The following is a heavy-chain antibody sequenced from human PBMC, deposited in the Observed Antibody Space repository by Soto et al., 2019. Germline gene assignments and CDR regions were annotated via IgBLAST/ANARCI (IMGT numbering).Heavy chain of an antibody. CDR1: GGSMSSTNW. D-gene: IGHD6-13*01. CDR2: IYHSGTT. V-gene: IGHV4-4*02. Sequence: ETLSLPCDVSGGSMSSTNWWTWVRQSPGRGLEWIGEIYHSGTTNYSPSLKSRVNIAVDMSTNHLSLTLISVTAADTAVYYCAFPATADFDYWGKGILVTGSS. CDR3: AFPATADFDY. J-gene: IGHJ4*02.